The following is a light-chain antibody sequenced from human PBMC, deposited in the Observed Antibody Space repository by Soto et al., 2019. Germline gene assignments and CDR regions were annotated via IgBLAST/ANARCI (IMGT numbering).Light chain of an antibody. V-gene: IGKV3-20*01. Sequence: EIVLTQSPGTLSLSPGERATLSCRASQSVSSRYLAWYQQKPGQAPRLLISGAFTRATGIPDRFSGSGSGPDFTLTISRLEPEDFAIYYCQQYGPSPQQYGTSPRLTFGGGTKVEIK. CDR3: QQYGPSPQQYGTSPRLT. CDR1: QSVSSRY. CDR2: GAF. J-gene: IGKJ4*01.